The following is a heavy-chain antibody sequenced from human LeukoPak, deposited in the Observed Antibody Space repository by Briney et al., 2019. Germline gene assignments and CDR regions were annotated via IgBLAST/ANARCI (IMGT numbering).Heavy chain of an antibody. V-gene: IGHV4-59*01. Sequence: PSETLSLTCTVSGGSISSYYWSWIRQPPGKGLEWIGYIYYSGSTNYNPSLKSRVTISVDTSKNQFSLKLSSVTAADTAVYYCARGIVEMATIGALGYWGQGTLVTVSS. CDR2: IYYSGST. CDR1: GGSISSYY. CDR3: ARGIVEMATIGALGY. J-gene: IGHJ4*02. D-gene: IGHD5-24*01.